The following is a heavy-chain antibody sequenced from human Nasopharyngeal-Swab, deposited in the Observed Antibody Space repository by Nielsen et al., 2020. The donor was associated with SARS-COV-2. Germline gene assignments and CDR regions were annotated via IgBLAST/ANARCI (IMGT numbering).Heavy chain of an antibody. CDR2: MNPNSGNT. D-gene: IGHD2-8*01. CDR3: ARVYSTNGVCSPPEYYYYYYMDV. J-gene: IGHJ6*03. CDR1: GYTFTSYD. Sequence: ASVKVSCKASGYTFTSYDIDWVRQATGQGLEWMGWMNPNSGNTGYAQKFQGRVTITRNTSISTAYMELSSLRSEDTAVYYCARVYSTNGVCSPPEYYYYYYMDVWGKGTTVTVSS. V-gene: IGHV1-8*03.